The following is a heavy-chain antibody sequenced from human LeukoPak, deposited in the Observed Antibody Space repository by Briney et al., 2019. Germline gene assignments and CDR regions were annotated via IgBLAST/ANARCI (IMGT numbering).Heavy chain of an antibody. CDR3: ARDQRAYCSTTSCKYNWFDP. J-gene: IGHJ5*02. V-gene: IGHV3-48*02. CDR1: GFTFSSSS. Sequence: GGSLRLSCAASGFTFSSSSMNWVRQAPGKGLEWRSYISGSSSTIYYADSVKGRFTISRDNAKNSLYLQMNSLRDEDTAVYYCARDQRAYCSTTSCKYNWFDPWGQGTLVTVSS. CDR2: ISGSSSTI. D-gene: IGHD2-2*01.